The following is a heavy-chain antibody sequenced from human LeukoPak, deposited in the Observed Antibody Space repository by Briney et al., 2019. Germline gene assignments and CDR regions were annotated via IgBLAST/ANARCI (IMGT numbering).Heavy chain of an antibody. J-gene: IGHJ3*02. Sequence: ASSVKFSWKASGYTFTTYAMHWVRQAAGQRLEWMGWINAGNGNTKYSQKFQGRGTITRDTSVSTAYMELSRLRSEDTAVYYCASRREYCSTTSCSATFDIWGQGTMVTVSS. V-gene: IGHV1-3*01. CDR2: INAGNGNT. D-gene: IGHD2-2*01. CDR1: GYTFTTYA. CDR3: ASRREYCSTTSCSATFDI.